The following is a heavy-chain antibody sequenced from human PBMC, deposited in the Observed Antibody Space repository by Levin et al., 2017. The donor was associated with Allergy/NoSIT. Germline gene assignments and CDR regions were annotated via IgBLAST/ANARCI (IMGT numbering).Heavy chain of an antibody. CDR1: GFTFSGSA. V-gene: IGHV3-30-3*01. CDR2: ISIDGSNK. Sequence: LSLTCAASGFTFSGSAMHWVRLAPGKGLEWVAVISIDGSNKYYADSVKGRFTISRDNSKNTLYLQMNSLRAEDTAVYYCARVGGSGNYYIMGFDYWGQGTLVTVSS. CDR3: ARVGGSGNYYIMGFDY. J-gene: IGHJ4*02. D-gene: IGHD3-10*01.